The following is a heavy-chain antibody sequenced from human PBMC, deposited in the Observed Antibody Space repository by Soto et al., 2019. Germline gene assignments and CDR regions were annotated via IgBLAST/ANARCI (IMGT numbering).Heavy chain of an antibody. D-gene: IGHD2-8*01. Sequence: SQTLSLTCAISGDSVSTNSATWDWIRHSPSRGLEWLGRTYYRSKWYNDYAVSVKGRITINPDTPNNQLSLQLNSVTPDDTAVYYCARLIGNSWLDSWGQGTLVTVSS. CDR3: ARLIGNSWLDS. CDR2: TYYRSKWYN. CDR1: GDSVSTNSAT. V-gene: IGHV6-1*01. J-gene: IGHJ5*01.